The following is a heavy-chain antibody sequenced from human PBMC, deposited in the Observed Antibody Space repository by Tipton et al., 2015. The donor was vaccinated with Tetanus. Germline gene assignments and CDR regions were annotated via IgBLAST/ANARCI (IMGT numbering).Heavy chain of an antibody. V-gene: IGHV4-34*01. D-gene: IGHD4-17*01. J-gene: IGHJ3*01. CDR1: GGSFSGNY. CDR3: ARPSTTVTPRAFDV. CDR2: INQSGRT. Sequence: TLSLTCAVYGGSFSGNYWTWIRQPPGKGLEWIGDINQSGRTNYNPSLKSRVTMSLSTSKNRFSLKLTSVTAADAAVYYCARPSTTVTPRAFDVWGQGTMVTVSS.